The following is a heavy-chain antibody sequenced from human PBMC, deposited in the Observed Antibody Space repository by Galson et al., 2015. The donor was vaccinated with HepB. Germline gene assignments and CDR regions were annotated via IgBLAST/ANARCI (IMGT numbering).Heavy chain of an antibody. D-gene: IGHD5-18*01. CDR3: ARAHDDWGYSYGSFDY. V-gene: IGHV6-1*01. CDR1: GDSVSSNSAA. CDR2: TYYRSKWYN. Sequence: CAISGDSVSSNSAAWNWIRQSPSRGLEWLGRTYYRSKWYNDYAVSVKSRITINPDTSKNQFSLQLNSVTPEDTAVYYCARAHDDWGYSYGSFDYWGQGTLVTVSS. J-gene: IGHJ4*02.